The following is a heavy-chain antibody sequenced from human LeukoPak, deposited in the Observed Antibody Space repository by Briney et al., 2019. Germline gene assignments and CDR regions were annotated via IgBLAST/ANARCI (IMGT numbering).Heavy chain of an antibody. J-gene: IGHJ3*02. CDR1: GGSITNCC. D-gene: IGHD2-8*02. CDR2: ISSTGNT. CDR3: ARDGRLYCTGGVCYFDAFDI. V-gene: IGHV4-4*07. Sequence: SETLSLTCTVSGGSITNCCWGWIRQPAGRGLDWIGRISSTGNTAYSPSLQSRVTMSVDTSKNQFSLKLSSVTAADTAVYYCARDGRLYCTGGVCYFDAFDIWGQGTMVTVSS.